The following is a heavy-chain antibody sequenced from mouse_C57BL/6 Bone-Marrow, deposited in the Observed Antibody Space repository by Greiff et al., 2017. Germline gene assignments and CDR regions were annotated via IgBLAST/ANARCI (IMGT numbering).Heavy chain of an antibody. V-gene: IGHV1-82*01. CDR3: AYGSSPDYFDV. D-gene: IGHD1-1*01. CDR2: IYPGDGYT. CDR1: GYAFSSSW. J-gene: IGHJ1*03. Sequence: QVQLQQSGPELVKPGASVKISCKASGYAFSSSWMNWVKQRPGKGLEWIGRIYPGDGYTNYNGKFKGKATLTADKSSSTAYMQLSSLTSEDSAVYFCAYGSSPDYFDVWGTGTTVTVSS.